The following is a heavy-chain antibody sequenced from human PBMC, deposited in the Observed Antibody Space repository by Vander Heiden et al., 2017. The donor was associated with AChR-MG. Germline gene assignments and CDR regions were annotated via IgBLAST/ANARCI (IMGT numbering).Heavy chain of an antibody. J-gene: IGHJ5*02. Sequence: WIGEINHSGSTNYNPSLKRRVTISVDTSKNQPSRNLNSVTAAETAVYYCARGRSGDSNGRGNNWFDTWGQGTLVTVSS. D-gene: IGHD5-18*01. V-gene: IGHV4-34*01. CDR3: ARGRSGDSNGRGNNWFDT. CDR2: INHSGST.